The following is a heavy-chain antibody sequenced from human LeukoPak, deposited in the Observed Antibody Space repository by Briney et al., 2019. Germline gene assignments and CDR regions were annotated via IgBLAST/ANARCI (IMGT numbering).Heavy chain of an antibody. V-gene: IGHV1-2*06. CDR3: ARESGSYHGNDY. J-gene: IGHJ4*02. D-gene: IGHD1-26*01. CDR2: INPNNGGT. CDR1: GYIFTGYY. Sequence: GASVKVSCKASGYIFTGYYMHWVRQAPGQGLEWMGRINPNNGGTNCAQKFQGRVTMTGDTSISTAYMELNSLRSDDTAMYYCARESGSYHGNDYWGQGTLVTVSS.